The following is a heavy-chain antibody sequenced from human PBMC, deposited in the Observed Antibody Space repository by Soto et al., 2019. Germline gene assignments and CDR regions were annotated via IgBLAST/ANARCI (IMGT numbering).Heavy chain of an antibody. CDR2: ISYDGSNK. CDR1: GFTFSSYG. D-gene: IGHD3-3*01. V-gene: IGHV3-30*18. J-gene: IGHJ6*02. Sequence: QVQLVESGGGVVQPGRSLRLSCAASGFTFSSYGMHWVRQAPGKGLEWVAFISYDGSNKYYADSVKGRFTISRDNSKNTLYLQMNSLRAEDTAVHYCAKTTDYDFWSGYYDYYYYGMDVWGQGTTVTVSS. CDR3: AKTTDYDFWSGYYDYYYYGMDV.